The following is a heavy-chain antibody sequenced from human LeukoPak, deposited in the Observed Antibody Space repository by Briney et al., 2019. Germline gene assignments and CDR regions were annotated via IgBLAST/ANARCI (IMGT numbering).Heavy chain of an antibody. J-gene: IGHJ4*02. CDR1: GYMFTNYY. CDR2: INTSDGGT. V-gene: IGHV1-46*01. CDR3: AKGDGYCGGDCYSGVDY. Sequence: ASVKVSCKASGYMFTNYYMHWVRQAPGQGLEWMGVINTSDGGTSYAQKFQGRVTVTRDTSTSTVYMKLSSLRSEDTAVYYCAKGDGYCGGDCYSGVDYWGQGTLVTVSS. D-gene: IGHD2-21*02.